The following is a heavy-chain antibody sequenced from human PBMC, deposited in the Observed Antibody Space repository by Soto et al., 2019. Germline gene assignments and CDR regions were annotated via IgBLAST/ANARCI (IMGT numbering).Heavy chain of an antibody. D-gene: IGHD2-21*01. CDR3: ARVGLWWAPSSADDAFDI. J-gene: IGHJ3*02. CDR2: INHSGST. V-gene: IGHV4-34*01. CDR1: GGSFSGYY. Sequence: SETLSLTCAVYGGSFSGYYWSWIRQPPGKGLGWIGEINHSGSTNYNPSLKSRVTISVDTSKNQLSLKMSSVTAADTAVYYCARVGLWWAPSSADDAFDIWGQGTMVTVSS.